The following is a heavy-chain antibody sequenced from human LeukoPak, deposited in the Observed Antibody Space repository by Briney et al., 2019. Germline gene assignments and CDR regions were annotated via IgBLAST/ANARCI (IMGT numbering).Heavy chain of an antibody. D-gene: IGHD3-22*01. CDR3: AKSAYYDSSGFYREYYFDY. Sequence: GGSLRLSCSASGFTFSSYAMHWVRQAPGKGLEYVSAISSNGGSTYYADSVKGRFTISRDNSKNTLHLQMNSLRAEDTAVYYCAKSAYYDSSGFYREYYFDYWGQGTLVTVSS. J-gene: IGHJ4*02. V-gene: IGHV3-64*04. CDR2: ISSNGGST. CDR1: GFTFSSYA.